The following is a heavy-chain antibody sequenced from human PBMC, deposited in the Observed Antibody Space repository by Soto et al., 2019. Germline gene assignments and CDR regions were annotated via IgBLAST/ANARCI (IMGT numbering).Heavy chain of an antibody. CDR3: ARDLGYSGYDSAFDI. CDR1: GGTFSSYA. J-gene: IGHJ3*02. Sequence: SVKVSCKASGGTFSSYAISWVRQAPGQGLEWMGGIIPIFGTANYAQKFQGRVTITADESTSTAYMELSSLRSEDTAVYYCARDLGYSGYDSAFDIWGQGTMVTVSS. D-gene: IGHD5-12*01. V-gene: IGHV1-69*13. CDR2: IIPIFGTA.